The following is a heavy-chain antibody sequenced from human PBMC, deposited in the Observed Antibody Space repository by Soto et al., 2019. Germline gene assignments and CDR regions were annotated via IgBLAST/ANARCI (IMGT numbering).Heavy chain of an antibody. CDR2: FDFEEGES. D-gene: IGHD2-21*02. Sequence: QVQLVQSGTEVKKPGASVRLSCKVSGHSLTELAIHWVRQAPGKGLEWMGGFDFEEGESIYAQKFQGRVTMTEDTSTRTAYIDLSSRRSEDTAVYYGTTQKTSVVTDPYLLHWGQGTLVPVS. V-gene: IGHV1-24*01. CDR1: GHSLTELA. CDR3: TTQKTSVVTDPYLLH. J-gene: IGHJ1*01.